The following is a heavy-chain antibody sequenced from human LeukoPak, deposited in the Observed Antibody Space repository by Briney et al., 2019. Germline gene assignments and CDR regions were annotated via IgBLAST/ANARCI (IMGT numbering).Heavy chain of an antibody. CDR1: GFTFSTYS. CDR2: ISSDRNHI. Sequence: GGSLRLSCAASGFTFSTYSMNWVRQAPGKGLEWVASISSDRNHIYYADSVQGRFTISRENSKKSLYLQMNSLRAEDTAVYYCATYGTNWGYYFDSWGQGTLVTVSS. CDR3: ATYGTNWGYYFDS. V-gene: IGHV3-21*01. J-gene: IGHJ4*02. D-gene: IGHD7-27*01.